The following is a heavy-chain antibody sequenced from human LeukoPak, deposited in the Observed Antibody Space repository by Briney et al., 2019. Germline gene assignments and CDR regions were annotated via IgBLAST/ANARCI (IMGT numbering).Heavy chain of an antibody. CDR3: ARVRYYYDSSGYHAYFDL. V-gene: IGHV4-59*01. J-gene: IGHJ2*01. D-gene: IGHD3-22*01. Sequence: PSETLSLTCTVSGGSISSYYWSWIRQPPGKGLEWIGYIYYSGRTNYNPSLKSRVTISVDTSKNQFSLKLSSVTAADTAVYYCARVRYYYDSSGYHAYFDLWGRGTLVTVSS. CDR2: IYYSGRT. CDR1: GGSISSYY.